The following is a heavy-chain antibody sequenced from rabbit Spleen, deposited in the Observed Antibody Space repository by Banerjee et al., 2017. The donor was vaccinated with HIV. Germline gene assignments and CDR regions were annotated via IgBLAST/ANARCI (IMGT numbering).Heavy chain of an antibody. CDR2: IYAGSSGTT. D-gene: IGHD7-1*01. Sequence: QSLEESGGDLVKPGASLTLTCTASGFSFSGSPYMCWVRQAPGKGLEWIACIYAGSSGTTYYASWAKGRFTISKTSSTTVTLQMTSLTVADTATYFCARDTGTSFSSYGMDLWGPGTLVTVS. J-gene: IGHJ6*01. V-gene: IGHV1S40*01. CDR1: GFSFSGSPY. CDR3: ARDTGTSFSSYGMDL.